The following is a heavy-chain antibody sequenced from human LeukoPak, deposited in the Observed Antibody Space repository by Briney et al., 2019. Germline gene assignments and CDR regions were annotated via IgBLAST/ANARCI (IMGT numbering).Heavy chain of an antibody. D-gene: IGHD3-16*01. CDR3: TRDREDHNLGVWYFDP. Sequence: PSETLSLTCTVSGGYFSTYYWSWIRQSPGKGLEWIGYIYYTGITNYNPSLKSRVTISVDTPKNQFSLKLTSVTAADTAVYYCTRDREDHNLGVWYFDPWGRGTLVTVSS. CDR2: IYYTGIT. J-gene: IGHJ2*01. V-gene: IGHV4-59*01. CDR1: GGYFSTYY.